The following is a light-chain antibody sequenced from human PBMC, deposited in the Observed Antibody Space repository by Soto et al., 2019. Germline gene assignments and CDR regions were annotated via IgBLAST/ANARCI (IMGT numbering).Light chain of an antibody. CDR3: QQSYSTPLT. J-gene: IGKJ4*01. V-gene: IGKV1-39*01. CDR1: QSMSTY. CDR2: AAS. Sequence: IRMPQSPSSFSASTVYRVTISCRASQSMSTYLNWYQQKPGKAPNLLIYAASRLQSGVPSRFSGSGSGTDFTLTISSLQPEDFATFYCQQSYSTPLTFGGGTKVDIK.